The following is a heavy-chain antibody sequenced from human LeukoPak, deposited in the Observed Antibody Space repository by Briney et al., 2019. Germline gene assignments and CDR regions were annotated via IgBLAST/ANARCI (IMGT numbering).Heavy chain of an antibody. CDR3: AKTPTYGDADL. D-gene: IGHD4-17*01. CDR2: ISGSGCST. J-gene: IGHJ2*01. Sequence: GGSLRLSCAASGFTFRSYPMSWVRQAPGKGLEGVSAISGSGCSTYYADSVKGRFTIPRDNSKNTLYLQMNSLRAEDTAVYYCAKTPTYGDADLWGRGTLVTVSS. CDR1: GFTFRSYP. V-gene: IGHV3-23*01.